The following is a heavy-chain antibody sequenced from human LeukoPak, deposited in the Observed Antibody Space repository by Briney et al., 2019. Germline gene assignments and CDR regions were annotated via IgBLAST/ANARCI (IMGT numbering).Heavy chain of an antibody. J-gene: IGHJ4*02. V-gene: IGHV3-21*01. CDR1: GFTFSSYS. D-gene: IGHD6-6*01. Sequence: GGSLRLSCAASGFTFSSYSMNWVRQAPGKGLEWVSSISSSSSYIYYADSVKGRFTISRDNAKNSLYLQMNSLRAEDTAVYYCARDPKQLVDDFDYWGQGTLVTASS. CDR3: ARDPKQLVDDFDY. CDR2: ISSSSSYI.